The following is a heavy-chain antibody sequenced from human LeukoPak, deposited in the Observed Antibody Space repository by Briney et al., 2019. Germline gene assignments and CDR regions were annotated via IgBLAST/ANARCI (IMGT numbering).Heavy chain of an antibody. CDR3: ARDLGGILGAVSRGFDY. CDR1: GYTFTDYY. Sequence: GASVKVSCKASGYTFTDYYMHWVRQAPGQGPEWMGWINPNSGGTRFAQKFQGWVTMTRDTSISTAYMELNRLTPDDTAVYYCARDLGGILGAVSRGFDYWGQGALVTVSS. CDR2: INPNSGGT. J-gene: IGHJ4*02. V-gene: IGHV1-2*04. D-gene: IGHD1-26*01.